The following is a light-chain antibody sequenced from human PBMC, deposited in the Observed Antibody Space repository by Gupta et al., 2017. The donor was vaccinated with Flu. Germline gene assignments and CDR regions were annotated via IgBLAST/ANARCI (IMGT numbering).Light chain of an antibody. CDR3: RQHNAYPTT. CDR1: QGIGNS. Sequence: DIQMTQSPSSLSASVGDRVTITCRASQGIGNSLSWYQHKPGKPPKSLIYSTSNLQSGVSSRFSGSGSGTDFTLAINSLQPEDSATYFCRQHNAYPTTFGQGTKVEI. J-gene: IGKJ1*01. CDR2: STS. V-gene: IGKV1-17*01.